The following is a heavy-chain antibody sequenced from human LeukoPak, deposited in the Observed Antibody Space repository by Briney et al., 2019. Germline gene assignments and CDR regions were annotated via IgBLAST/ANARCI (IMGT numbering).Heavy chain of an antibody. Sequence: ASVKVSCKASGYTFTSYYMHWVRQAPGQGLEWMGIMNPSGGSTSYAQKFQGRVTMTRDTSTSTVYMELSSLRSEDTAVYYCARDKNDYVWGSYRYFDYWGQGTLVTVSS. CDR1: GYTFTSYY. CDR3: ARDKNDYVWGSYRYFDY. V-gene: IGHV1-46*01. D-gene: IGHD3-16*02. J-gene: IGHJ4*02. CDR2: MNPSGGST.